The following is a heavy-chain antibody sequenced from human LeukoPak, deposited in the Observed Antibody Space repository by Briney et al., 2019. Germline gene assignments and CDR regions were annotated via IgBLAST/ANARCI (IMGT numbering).Heavy chain of an antibody. CDR3: AKGSVYDY. Sequence: GRSLRLSCAASGFTFDDYAMHWVRQAPGKGLEWVSGISWNSGSIGYADFVKGRFTISRDNAKNSLYLQMNSLRAEDTALYYCAKGSVYDYWGQGTLVTVSS. D-gene: IGHD5/OR15-5a*01. V-gene: IGHV3-9*01. J-gene: IGHJ4*02. CDR2: ISWNSGSI. CDR1: GFTFDDYA.